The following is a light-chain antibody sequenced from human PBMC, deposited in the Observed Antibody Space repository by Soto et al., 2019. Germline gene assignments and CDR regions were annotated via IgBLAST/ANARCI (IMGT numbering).Light chain of an antibody. CDR1: KNDIGVYDF. CDR2: EVV. J-gene: IGLJ1*01. CDR3: SSYTISNTLPFV. Sequence: QSALTQPPSASGSPGQSVTISCTGTKNDIGVYDFVSWYQHHPGKAPRLIIYEVVQRPSGVPDRFSGSKSGNTASLTISGLQAEDEADYYCSSYTISNTLPFVFGTGTKLTVL. V-gene: IGLV2-8*01.